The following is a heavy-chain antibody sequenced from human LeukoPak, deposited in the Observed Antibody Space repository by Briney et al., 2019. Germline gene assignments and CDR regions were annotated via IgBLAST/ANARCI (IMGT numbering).Heavy chain of an antibody. V-gene: IGHV4-34*01. Sequence: SETLSLTCAVYGGSFSGYYWSWIRQPPGKGLEWIGEISHSGSTNYNPSLKSRVTISVDTSKSQFSLKLSSVTAADTAVYYCAGGYSGYETFDYWGQGTLVTVSS. CDR1: GGSFSGYY. D-gene: IGHD5-12*01. CDR3: AGGYSGYETFDY. CDR2: ISHSGST. J-gene: IGHJ4*02.